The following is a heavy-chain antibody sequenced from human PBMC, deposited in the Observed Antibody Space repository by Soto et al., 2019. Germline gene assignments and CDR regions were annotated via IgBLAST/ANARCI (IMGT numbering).Heavy chain of an antibody. CDR2: IIPVSGVP. V-gene: IGHV1-69*01. CDR1: GGTFDSFT. CDR3: ERDSRTATLDF. Sequence: QVQLVQSGAEVKQPGASVKVSCTISGGTFDSFTMSWVRQAPGQGFEWMGGIIPVSGVPSYSRHFQGRITITADASAGTAYFDLSGLKFEDTAVYFCERDSRTATLDFWGQGILVSV. J-gene: IGHJ4*02. D-gene: IGHD2-2*01.